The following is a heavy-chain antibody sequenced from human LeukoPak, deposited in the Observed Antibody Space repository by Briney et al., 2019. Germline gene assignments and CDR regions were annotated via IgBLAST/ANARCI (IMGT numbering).Heavy chain of an antibody. J-gene: IGHJ5*02. CDR3: ARYVRGGPLYIWFDP. CDR1: GGSIRSYY. Sequence: SETLSLNCTVSGGSIRSYYWSWIRQPPGKGLEWIAYIYYSRSTNYNPSLKSRVTISVDTSKNQFSLKLSPVTAANTAVYYCARYVRGGPLYIWFDPWGQGTLVTVSS. D-gene: IGHD3-10*01. V-gene: IGHV4-59*12. CDR2: IYYSRST.